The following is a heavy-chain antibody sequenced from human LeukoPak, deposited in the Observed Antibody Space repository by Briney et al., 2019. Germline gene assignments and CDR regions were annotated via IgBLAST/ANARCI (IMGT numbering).Heavy chain of an antibody. V-gene: IGHV4-4*07. CDR1: GGSITSYY. CDR3: ASEASYYYYMDV. CDR2: IYTSGST. Sequence: SETLSLTCTVSGGSITSYYWAWLRQPPGKGLEWIGRIYTSGSTNYNPSLKSRVTISVDTSKNQFSLKLSSVTAADTAVYYCASEASYYYYMDVWGKGTTVTVSS. J-gene: IGHJ6*03.